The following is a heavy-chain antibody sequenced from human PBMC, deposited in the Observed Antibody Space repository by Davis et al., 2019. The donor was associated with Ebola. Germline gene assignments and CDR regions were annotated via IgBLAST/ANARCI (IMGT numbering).Heavy chain of an antibody. V-gene: IGHV1-8*01. J-gene: IGHJ4*02. CDR3: ARASLLYDFWSGQTDY. D-gene: IGHD3-3*01. Sequence: AASVKVSCKASGYTFTSYDINWVRQATGQGLEWMGWMNPNSGNTGYAQKFQGRITMTRNISISTAYMELNSLRSEDTAVYYCARASLLYDFWSGQTDYWGQGTLVTVSS. CDR2: MNPNSGNT. CDR1: GYTFTSYD.